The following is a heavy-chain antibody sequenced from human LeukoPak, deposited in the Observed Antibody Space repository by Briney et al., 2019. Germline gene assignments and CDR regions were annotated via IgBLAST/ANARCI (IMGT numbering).Heavy chain of an antibody. V-gene: IGHV4-30-4*01. CDR3: ASYDILTVYSYYFDY. CDR1: GGSISSGDYY. J-gene: IGHJ4*02. CDR2: IYYSGST. Sequence: SETLSLTCTVSGGSISSGDYYRSWIRQPPGKGLEWIGYIYYSGSTYYNPSLKSRVTISVDTSKNQFSLKLSSVTAADTAVYYCASYDILTVYSYYFDYWGQGTLVTVSS. D-gene: IGHD3-9*01.